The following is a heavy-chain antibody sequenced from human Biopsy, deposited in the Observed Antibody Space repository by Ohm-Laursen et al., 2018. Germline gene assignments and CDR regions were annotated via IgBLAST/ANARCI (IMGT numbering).Heavy chain of an antibody. V-gene: IGHV4-31*03. CDR1: GASMTRNDYY. CDR2: IFFSGTT. J-gene: IGHJ5*02. CDR3: AGAVVPSAMRLDL. Sequence: TLSLTCTVSGASMTRNDYYWTWIRQRPGEGLEWIGYIFFSGTTYYNPSLKSRVTISQDTSKSQFFLQVISVTAADTALYYCAGAVVPSAMRLDLWGQGIQVAVSS. D-gene: IGHD2-2*01.